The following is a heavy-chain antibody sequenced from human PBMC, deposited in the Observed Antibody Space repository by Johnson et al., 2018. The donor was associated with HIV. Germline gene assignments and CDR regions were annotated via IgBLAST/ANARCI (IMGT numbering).Heavy chain of an antibody. CDR1: GFLFIDHY. J-gene: IGHJ3*01. V-gene: IGHV3-72*01. Sequence: VQLVESGGGLVQPGGSLRLSCVASGFLFIDHYMDWVRQAPGKGLEWVGRTRNKANSYTTDYAAPVNGRFTISRDDSKNSLYLQMNSLKNEDTAVYYCTRVSLPPSYAFDFWGQGTMVTVSS. CDR3: TRVSLPPSYAFDF. CDR2: TRNKANSYTT.